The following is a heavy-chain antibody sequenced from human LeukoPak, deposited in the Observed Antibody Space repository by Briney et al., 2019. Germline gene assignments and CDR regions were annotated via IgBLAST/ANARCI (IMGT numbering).Heavy chain of an antibody. CDR1: GGSISSYY. V-gene: IGHV4-59*08. Sequence: PSETLSLTCTVSGGSISSYYWSWIRQPPGKGLEWIGYIHSSGSTNFNPSLKSRVTISLDTSKNQFSLKLSSVTAADTAVYYCATQNTNYYDSSGYPFDVWGQGTMVTVSS. CDR3: ATQNTNYYDSSGYPFDV. CDR2: IHSSGST. J-gene: IGHJ3*01. D-gene: IGHD3-22*01.